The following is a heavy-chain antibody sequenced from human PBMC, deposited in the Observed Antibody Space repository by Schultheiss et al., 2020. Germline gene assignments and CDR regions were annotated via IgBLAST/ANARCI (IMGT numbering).Heavy chain of an antibody. CDR2: IYHSGST. V-gene: IGHV4-4*02. CDR1: GGSISSSNW. Sequence: SETLSLTCAVSGGSISSSNWWSWVRQPPGKGLEWIGEIYHSGSTYYNPSLKSRVTISVDTSKNQFSLKLSSVTAADTAVYYCARGSGTTVTTSHAFDIWGQGRMVTVSS. J-gene: IGHJ3*02. CDR3: ARGSGTTVTTSHAFDI. D-gene: IGHD4-17*01.